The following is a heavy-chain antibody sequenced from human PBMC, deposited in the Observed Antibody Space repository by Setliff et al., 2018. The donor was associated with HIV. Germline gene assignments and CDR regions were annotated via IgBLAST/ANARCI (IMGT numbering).Heavy chain of an antibody. D-gene: IGHD3-16*01. V-gene: IGHV3-7*03. CDR1: GFTFSNYW. J-gene: IGHJ5*02. Sequence: GGSLRLSCAASGFTFSNYWMDWVRQAPGKGLEWVATIKQDGSDIYYMDSVKGRFTISRDNARTSLFLEMRSLRDEDTAVYLCANLWELGAWGQGTLVTVSS. CDR2: IKQDGSDI. CDR3: ANLWELGA.